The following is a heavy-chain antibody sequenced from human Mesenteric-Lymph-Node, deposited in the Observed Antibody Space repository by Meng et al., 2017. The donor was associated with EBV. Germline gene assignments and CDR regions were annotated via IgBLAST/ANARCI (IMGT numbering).Heavy chain of an antibody. CDR2: IFYTGST. J-gene: IGHJ5*02. CDR1: GSSIINGGHY. CDR3: ARDTNGDYGWVDP. V-gene: IGHV4-30-4*01. Sequence: QARLQESGPGLVKPSQTLSLSCAVSGSSIINGGHYWTWIRQPPGKGLEWIGYIFYTGSTYYNPSLKSRVTISLDISKNQFSLNLTSVTAADTAVYYCARDTNGDYGWVDPWGQGTLVTVSS. D-gene: IGHD4-17*01.